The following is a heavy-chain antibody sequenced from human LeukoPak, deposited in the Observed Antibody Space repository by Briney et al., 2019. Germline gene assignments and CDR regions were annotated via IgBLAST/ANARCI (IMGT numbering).Heavy chain of an antibody. Sequence: GGSLRLSCAASGFTFSSYAMSWVRQAPGKGPEWVSAISGSGGSTYYADSVKGRFTISRDNSKNTLYLQMNSLRAEDTAVYYCAKGSGDSSGYYWWGQGTLVTVSS. D-gene: IGHD3-22*01. CDR3: AKGSGDSSGYYW. CDR1: GFTFSSYA. V-gene: IGHV3-23*01. J-gene: IGHJ4*02. CDR2: ISGSGGST.